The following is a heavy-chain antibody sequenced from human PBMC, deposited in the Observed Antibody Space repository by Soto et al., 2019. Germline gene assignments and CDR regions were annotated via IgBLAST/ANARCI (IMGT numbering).Heavy chain of an antibody. V-gene: IGHV4-34*01. J-gene: IGHJ5*02. Sequence: SETLSLTCAVYGGSFSGYYWSWIRQPPGKGLEWIGEINHSGSTNYNPSLKSRVTISVDTSKNQFSLKLSSVTAADPAVYYCARGLGSEVAVSNYVSGWFDPWGQGTLVTVSS. CDR2: INHSGST. D-gene: IGHD3-22*01. CDR3: ARGLGSEVAVSNYVSGWFDP. CDR1: GGSFSGYY.